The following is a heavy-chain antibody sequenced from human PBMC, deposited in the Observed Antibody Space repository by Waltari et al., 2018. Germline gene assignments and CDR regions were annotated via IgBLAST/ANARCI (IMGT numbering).Heavy chain of an antibody. CDR1: GCSLSSSSYY. D-gene: IGHD2-15*01. CDR3: ARPSSPKVVAASAYYYYMDV. Sequence: QLQLQESGPGLVKPSETLSLTCTVSGCSLSSSSYYWGWIRPPPGQGREWIGSIYYSGSTYYNPSLKSRVTISVDTSKNQFSLKLSSVTAADTAVYYCARPSSPKVVAASAYYYYMDVWGKGTTVTVSS. J-gene: IGHJ6*03. CDR2: IYYSGST. V-gene: IGHV4-39*01.